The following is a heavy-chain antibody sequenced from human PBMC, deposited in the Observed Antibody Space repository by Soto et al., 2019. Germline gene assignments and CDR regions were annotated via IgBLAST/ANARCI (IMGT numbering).Heavy chain of an antibody. CDR3: ARDQGVAAAGITRFDP. CDR2: IHSSGST. J-gene: IGHJ5*02. Sequence: WETLSLTCTVSGASMNSYHWSWIRQPAGKGLEWIGHIHSSGSTNYNPSLKSRVTMSVDTSKNQFSLRLMSLTAADTAVYYCARDQGVAAAGITRFDPWGQGSLVTVSS. CDR1: GASMNSYH. V-gene: IGHV4-4*07. D-gene: IGHD6-13*01.